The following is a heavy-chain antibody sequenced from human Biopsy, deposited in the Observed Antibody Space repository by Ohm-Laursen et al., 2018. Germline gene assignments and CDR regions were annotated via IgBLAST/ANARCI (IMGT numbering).Heavy chain of an antibody. CDR3: AKCMTGGSNYYFHH. J-gene: IGHJ4*02. Sequence: SLRLSRAATGFTFSSYGMHWVRQAPGKGLEWVAAIWYDGSNKNYADSVKGRFTISRDNSKNTLYLQMNSLRGEDTAVYYCAKCMTGGSNYYFHHCGQGTLVTVSS. D-gene: IGHD2-8*01. CDR2: IWYDGSNK. CDR1: GFTFSSYG. V-gene: IGHV3-33*06.